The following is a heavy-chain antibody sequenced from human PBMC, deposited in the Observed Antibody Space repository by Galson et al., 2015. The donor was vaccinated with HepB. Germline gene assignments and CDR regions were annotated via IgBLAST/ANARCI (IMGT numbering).Heavy chain of an antibody. CDR2: IGTAGDP. CDR1: GFTFSSYD. CDR3: ARCGADPVAGTECAFDI. D-gene: IGHD6-19*01. J-gene: IGHJ3*02. Sequence: SLRLSCAASGFTFSSYDMHWVRQATGKGLEWVSAIGTAGDPYYPGSVKGRFTISRENAKNSLYLQMNSLRAGDTAVYYCARCGADPVAGTECAFDIWGQGTMVTVSS. V-gene: IGHV3-13*05.